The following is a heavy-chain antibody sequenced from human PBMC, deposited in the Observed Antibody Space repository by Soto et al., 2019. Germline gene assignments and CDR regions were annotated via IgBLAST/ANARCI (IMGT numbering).Heavy chain of an antibody. J-gene: IGHJ6*02. CDR3: AKDPIQLWFLAPLAV. D-gene: IGHD5-18*01. V-gene: IGHV3-23*01. Sequence: PGGSLRLSCAASGFTFSSCAMSWVRQAPGKGLEWVSAISGSGGSTYYADSVKGRFTISRDNSKNTLYLQMNSLRAEDTAVYYCAKDPIQLWFLAPLAVWGQGTTVTVSS. CDR1: GFTFSSCA. CDR2: ISGSGGST.